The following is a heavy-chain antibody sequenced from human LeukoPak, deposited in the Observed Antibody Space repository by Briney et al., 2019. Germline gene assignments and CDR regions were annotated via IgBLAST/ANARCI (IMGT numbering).Heavy chain of an antibody. CDR1: GFTFSSYA. Sequence: GGSLRLSCAASGFTFSSYAMHWVRQAPGKGLEYVSAISSNGGSTYYANSVKGRFTISRDNSKNTLYLQMGSLRAEDMAVYYCARAGSSWPLYWYFDLWGRGSLVTVSS. CDR2: ISSNGGST. CDR3: ARAGSSWPLYWYFDL. V-gene: IGHV3-64*01. D-gene: IGHD6-13*01. J-gene: IGHJ2*01.